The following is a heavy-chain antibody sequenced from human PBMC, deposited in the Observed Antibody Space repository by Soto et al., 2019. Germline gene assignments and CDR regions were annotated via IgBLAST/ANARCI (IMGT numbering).Heavy chain of an antibody. J-gene: IGHJ4*02. CDR2: IRSKAYGGTT. CDR1: GFTFGDYA. D-gene: IGHD3-22*01. V-gene: IGHV3-49*04. CDR3: TRESHYYDSSGYYYY. Sequence: GGSLRLSCTASGFTFGDYAMSWVRQAPGKGLEWVGFIRSKAYGGTTEYAASGKGRFTISRDDSKSIAYLQMNSLKTEDTAVYYCTRESHYYDSSGYYYYWGQGTLVTVSS.